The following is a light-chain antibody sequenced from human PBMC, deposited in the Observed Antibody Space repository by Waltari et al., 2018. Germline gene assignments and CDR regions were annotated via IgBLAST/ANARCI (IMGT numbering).Light chain of an antibody. Sequence: DIVMTQSPDSLAVSLGERATINCKSSQRVFYISNNKNYLAWYQQKPGQPPKLLIYWASTRESGVPDRFSGSGSGTDFTLTISSLQAEDVAVYYCQQYYGTPCTFGGGTK. V-gene: IGKV4-1*01. CDR3: QQYYGTPCT. CDR1: QRVFYISNNKNY. J-gene: IGKJ4*01. CDR2: WAS.